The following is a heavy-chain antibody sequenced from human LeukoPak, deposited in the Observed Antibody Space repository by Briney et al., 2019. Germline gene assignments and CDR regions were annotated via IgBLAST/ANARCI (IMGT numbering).Heavy chain of an antibody. Sequence: PGRSLRPSCAASGFTFSSYGMHWVRQTPGKGLEWVAIIWSDGSNKYYADSVKGRFTISRDNSKTTLYLQMNSLRAEDTAVYYCARGSGSFSGGFDYWGQGTLVTVSS. V-gene: IGHV3-33*01. CDR2: IWSDGSNK. CDR1: GFTFSSYG. J-gene: IGHJ4*02. CDR3: ARGSGSFSGGFDY. D-gene: IGHD1-26*01.